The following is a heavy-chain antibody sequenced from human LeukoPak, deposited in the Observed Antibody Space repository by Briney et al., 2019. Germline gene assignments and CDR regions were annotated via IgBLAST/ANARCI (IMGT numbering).Heavy chain of an antibody. CDR2: IYYSGST. CDR1: AGSTSSSSSY. Sequence: SETLSLTCTLSAGSTSSSSSYWGWIRQPPGKGLEWIGSIYYSGSTYYNPSLKSRVTISLDTSKNQFSLKLSSVTAADTAVYYCARPAEVIDAFDICGQGTMVAVSS. J-gene: IGHJ3*02. CDR3: ARPAEVIDAFDI. V-gene: IGHV4-39*01.